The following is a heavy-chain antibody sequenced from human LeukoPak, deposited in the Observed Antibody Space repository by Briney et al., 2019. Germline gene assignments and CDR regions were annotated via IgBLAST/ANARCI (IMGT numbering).Heavy chain of an antibody. CDR1: GFTFSDYY. D-gene: IGHD2-15*01. V-gene: IGHV3-30*02. J-gene: IGHJ6*03. CDR3: AKVMPPGRIRFYSYYMDV. CDR2: IRYDGSNE. Sequence: GGSLRLSCAASGFTFSDYYMSWIRQAPGKGLERLTFIRYDGSNEYYADSVKGRFTISRDKSKNTLSLQMNGLRVEDTAVYYCAKVMPPGRIRFYSYYMDVWGKGTTVTVS.